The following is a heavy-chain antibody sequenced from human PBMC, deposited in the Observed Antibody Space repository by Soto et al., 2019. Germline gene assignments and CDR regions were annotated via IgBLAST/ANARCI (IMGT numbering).Heavy chain of an antibody. CDR2: IYPGDSDT. CDR3: ARREEDSSSYYFDY. J-gene: IGHJ4*02. CDR1: GYSFTSYW. V-gene: IGHV5-51*01. Sequence: GGSLRLSCKGSGYSFTSYWIGWVRQMPGKGLEWMGIIYPGDSDTRYSPSFQGPATISADKSISTAYLQWSSLKASDSAMYYCARREEDSSSYYFDYWGQGTLVTVSS. D-gene: IGHD6-6*01.